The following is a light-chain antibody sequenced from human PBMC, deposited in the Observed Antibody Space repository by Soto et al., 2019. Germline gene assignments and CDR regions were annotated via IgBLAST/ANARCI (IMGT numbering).Light chain of an antibody. CDR1: QSVSSN. J-gene: IGKJ3*01. V-gene: IGKV3-15*01. CDR3: QQYNNWPPFT. Sequence: EIVMTQSPATLSVSPGERATLSCRASQSVSSNLAWYQQKPGQAPRLLIYGASTRATGIPARFSGSGSGTELTLTISSLQSEDFAVHYCQQYNNWPPFTFGPGTQVDIK. CDR2: GAS.